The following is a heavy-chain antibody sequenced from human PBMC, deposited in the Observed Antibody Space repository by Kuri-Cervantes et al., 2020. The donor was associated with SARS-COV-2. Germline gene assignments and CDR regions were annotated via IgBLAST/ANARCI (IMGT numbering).Heavy chain of an antibody. CDR2: IYTSGST. CDR3: AREEDFSVDY. Sequence: GSLRLSCTVSGGSISSYYWSWIRQPAGKGLEWIGRIYTSGSTNYNPSLKSRVTMSVDTSKYQFSLKLSSVTAADTAVYYCAREEDFSVDYWGQGTLVTVSS. CDR1: GGSISSYY. V-gene: IGHV4-4*07. J-gene: IGHJ4*02. D-gene: IGHD3-3*01.